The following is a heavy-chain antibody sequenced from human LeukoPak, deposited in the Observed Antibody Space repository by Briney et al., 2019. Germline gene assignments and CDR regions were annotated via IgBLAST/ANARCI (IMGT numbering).Heavy chain of an antibody. CDR1: GFTFSSYS. Sequence: GGSLRLSCAASGFTFSSYSMNWVRQAPGKGLEWVSSISSSSSYIYYADSVKGRFTISRDNAKNSLYLQMNSLRAEDTAVYCCARDPDSSSWYYWFDPWGQGTLVTVSS. J-gene: IGHJ5*02. D-gene: IGHD6-13*01. V-gene: IGHV3-21*01. CDR3: ARDPDSSSWYYWFDP. CDR2: ISSSSSYI.